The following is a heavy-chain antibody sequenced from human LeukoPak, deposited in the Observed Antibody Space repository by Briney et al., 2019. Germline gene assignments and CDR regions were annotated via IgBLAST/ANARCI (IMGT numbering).Heavy chain of an antibody. CDR1: GGSISSDNW. CDR3: AREDYSHYYYYYYMDV. D-gene: IGHD4-11*01. CDR2: IYHNGNT. J-gene: IGHJ6*03. V-gene: IGHV4-4*02. Sequence: SETLSLTCAVSGGSISSDNWWSWVRPPPGKGLEWIGEIYHNGNTNYKPSLQSRITISVDKSKNQFSLKLNSVTAADTAVYYCAREDYSHYYYYYYMDVWGKGTTVTVSS.